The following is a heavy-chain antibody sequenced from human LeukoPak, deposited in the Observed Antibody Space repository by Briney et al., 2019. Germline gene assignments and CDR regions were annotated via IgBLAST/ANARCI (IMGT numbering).Heavy chain of an antibody. D-gene: IGHD6-13*01. CDR1: GGSISSGDYY. CDR2: IYYSGST. CDR3: ARRTGYSRTIDY. Sequence: SETLSLICTVSGGSISSGDYYWSWIRQPPGKGLEWMGYIYYSGSTYYNPSLKSRVTISVDMSKNQFSLKLSSVTAADTAVYYCARRTGYSRTIDYWGQGTLVTVSS. J-gene: IGHJ4*02. V-gene: IGHV4-30-4*01.